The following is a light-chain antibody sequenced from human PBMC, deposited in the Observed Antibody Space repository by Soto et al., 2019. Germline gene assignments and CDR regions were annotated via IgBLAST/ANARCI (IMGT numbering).Light chain of an antibody. CDR2: EGS. CDR1: SSDVGSYNL. V-gene: IGLV2-23*01. Sequence: QSVLTQPASVSGSPGQSITISCTGTSSDVGSYNLVSWYQHHPGKAPKLMIYEGSKRPSGVSNRFSGSKSGNTASLTISGLQAEDEADYYCCSYAGSSTQVFGGGTKLTVL. CDR3: CSYAGSSTQV. J-gene: IGLJ2*01.